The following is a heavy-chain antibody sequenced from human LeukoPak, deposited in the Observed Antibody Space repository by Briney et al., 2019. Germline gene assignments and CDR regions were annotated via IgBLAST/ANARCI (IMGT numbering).Heavy chain of an antibody. D-gene: IGHD6-13*01. J-gene: IGHJ6*02. Sequence: PGGSLRLSCAASGFTFDDYAMHWVRQAPGKGLEWVSGISWNSGSIGYADSVKGRFTISRDNAKNSLYLQMNSLRAEDTALYYCAKDMAAGSYYYGMDVWGQGTTVTVSS. CDR3: AKDMAAGSYYYGMDV. V-gene: IGHV3-9*01. CDR2: ISWNSGSI. CDR1: GFTFDDYA.